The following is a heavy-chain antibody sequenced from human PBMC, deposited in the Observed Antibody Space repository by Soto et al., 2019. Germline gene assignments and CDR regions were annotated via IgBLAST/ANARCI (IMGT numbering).Heavy chain of an antibody. J-gene: IGHJ4*02. Sequence: QVQLVQSGAEVKKPGASVKVSCKASGYTFISYDINWVRQATGQGLEWMGWMNPNTGDTGYAQKFQGRVTMTRNTSINTDNLELSSLRSDDTAVYFCARGDGYSFDYWGQGTLVTVSS. CDR1: GYTFISYD. D-gene: IGHD4-4*01. CDR2: MNPNTGDT. CDR3: ARGDGYSFDY. V-gene: IGHV1-8*01.